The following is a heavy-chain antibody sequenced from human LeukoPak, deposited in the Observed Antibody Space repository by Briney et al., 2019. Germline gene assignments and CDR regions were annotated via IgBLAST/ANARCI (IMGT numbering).Heavy chain of an antibody. Sequence: PGGSLRLSCAASGFTFSSYWMSWVRQAPGKGLEWVANIKQDGSEKYYVDSVKGRFTIFRDNAKNSLYLQMNSLRAEDTAVYYCARHYYGSGSYFDYWGQGTLVTVSS. CDR3: ARHYYGSGSYFDY. D-gene: IGHD3-10*01. V-gene: IGHV3-7*01. CDR1: GFTFSSYW. CDR2: IKQDGSEK. J-gene: IGHJ4*02.